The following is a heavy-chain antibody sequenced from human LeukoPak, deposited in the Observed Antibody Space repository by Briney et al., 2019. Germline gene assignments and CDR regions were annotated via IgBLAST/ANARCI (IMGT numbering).Heavy chain of an antibody. CDR2: IYSGGST. CDR3: AKGLYCSSTSCYITHDAFDI. D-gene: IGHD2-2*02. Sequence: PGGSLRLSCAASGFTVSSNYMSWVRQAPGKGLEWVSVIYSGGSTYYADSVKGRFTISRDNSKNTLYLQMNSLRAEDTAVYYCAKGLYCSSTSCYITHDAFDIWGQGTMVTVSS. V-gene: IGHV3-53*05. CDR1: GFTVSSNY. J-gene: IGHJ3*02.